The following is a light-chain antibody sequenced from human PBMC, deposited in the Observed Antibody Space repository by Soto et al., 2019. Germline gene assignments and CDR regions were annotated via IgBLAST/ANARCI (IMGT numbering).Light chain of an antibody. Sequence: DIQMTQSPSSLSASVGDRVTITCRASQSISTYLSWYQQKPGKAPNLLIYGASSLQSGVTSRFSGSGSGTEFTLTISSLQPGDFATYFCQQSYNNPTTFGQGTKVDIK. J-gene: IGKJ2*01. CDR2: GAS. CDR3: QQSYNNPTT. CDR1: QSISTY. V-gene: IGKV1-39*01.